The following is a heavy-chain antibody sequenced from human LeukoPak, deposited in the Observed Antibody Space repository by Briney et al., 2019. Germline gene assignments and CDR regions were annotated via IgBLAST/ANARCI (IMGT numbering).Heavy chain of an antibody. V-gene: IGHV4-39*01. CDR3: ARQFGCSGGSCHFDP. D-gene: IGHD2-15*01. Sequence: PSETLSLTCTVSGGSISSSSYYWGWIRQPPGKGLEWIGSIYYSGSTYYNPSLKSQVTISVDTSKNQFSLKLSSVTAADPAVYSCARQFGCSGGSCHFDPWGQGTLVTVSS. CDR2: IYYSGST. CDR1: GGSISSSSYY. J-gene: IGHJ5*02.